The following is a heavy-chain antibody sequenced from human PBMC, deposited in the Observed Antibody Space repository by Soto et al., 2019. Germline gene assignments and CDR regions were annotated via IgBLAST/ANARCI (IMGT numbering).Heavy chain of an antibody. CDR1: GYTFTSYA. V-gene: IGHV1-3*01. D-gene: IGHD3-10*01. CDR3: ARTFMKGRDYYYYGMDV. J-gene: IGHJ6*02. Sequence: ASVNVSCKASGYTFTSYAMHWVRQAPGQRLEWMGWINAGNGNTKYSQKFQGRVTITRDTSASTAYMELSSLRSEDTAVYYCARTFMKGRDYYYYGMDVWGQGTTVTVSS. CDR2: INAGNGNT.